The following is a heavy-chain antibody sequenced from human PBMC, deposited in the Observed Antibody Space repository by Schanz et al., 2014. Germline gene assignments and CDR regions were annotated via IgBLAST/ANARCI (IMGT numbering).Heavy chain of an antibody. D-gene: IGHD3-3*01. CDR1: GFTFSSYA. CDR3: ARGVRIDY. CDR2: ISGSGVTI. J-gene: IGHJ4*02. V-gene: IGHV3-23*04. Sequence: VQLVESGGDVVQPGRSLRLSCAASGFTFSSYAMSWVRQTPGKGLEWVSVISGSGVTIYYADSVKGRFTISRDNSKNTLYLQMNSLTAEDTAVYYCARGVRIDYWGQGTLVTVSS.